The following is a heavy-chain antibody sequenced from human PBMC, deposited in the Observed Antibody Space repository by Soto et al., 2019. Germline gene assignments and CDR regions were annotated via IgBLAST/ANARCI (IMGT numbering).Heavy chain of an antibody. V-gene: IGHV3-30*18. CDR1: GFTFSTYG. CDR2: ISYDGVNK. D-gene: IGHD1-1*01. Sequence: GGSLRLSCSASGFTFSTYGMHWVRQAPGKGLEWVAVISYDGVNKYYADSVKGRFTISRDNSKNTLYLQMNSLRAEDTAVYYCAKSVYNWNDGFFDYWGQGTLVTVSS. CDR3: AKSVYNWNDGFFDY. J-gene: IGHJ4*02.